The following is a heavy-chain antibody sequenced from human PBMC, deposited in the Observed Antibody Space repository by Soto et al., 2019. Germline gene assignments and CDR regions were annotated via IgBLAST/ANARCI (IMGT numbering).Heavy chain of an antibody. J-gene: IGHJ6*02. CDR2: IYSIGNT. CDR3: RRSSRYSTDV. D-gene: IGHD6-19*01. CDR1: GASIGSSAY. Sequence: SETLSLTCTVSGASIGSSAYWGWIRQPPGKGLEWIGSIYSIGNTYYNPSLKSGVTISADTSKNQFSLNLISVTAADTAVYYCRRSSRYSTDVWGQGITVTVS. V-gene: IGHV4-39*01.